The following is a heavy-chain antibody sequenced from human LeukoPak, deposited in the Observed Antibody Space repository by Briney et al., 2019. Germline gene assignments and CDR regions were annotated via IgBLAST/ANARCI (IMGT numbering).Heavy chain of an antibody. CDR3: ARDRSGTGPAVLYYFDY. V-gene: IGHV3-30-3*01. J-gene: IGHJ4*02. Sequence: PGGPLTLSCAASGFPFSSYALLWVPQAPERALEGVAYISYCGINKYYADSVKGRFSMSRDNSKNTLFMQMNRLRTEDTAVYYCARDRSGTGPAVLYYFDYWGQGTLVTVSS. CDR1: GFPFSSYA. CDR2: ISYCGINK. D-gene: IGHD1-26*01.